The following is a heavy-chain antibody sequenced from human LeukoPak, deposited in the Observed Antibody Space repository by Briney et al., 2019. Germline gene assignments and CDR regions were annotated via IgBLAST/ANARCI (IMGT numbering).Heavy chain of an antibody. CDR2: IIPIFGAA. D-gene: IGHD3-10*01. CDR3: ASSGAYYYFYYMDV. V-gene: IGHV1-69*05. Sequence: SVKVSCKASGGTFSSYAISWVRQAPGQGLEWMGGIIPIFGAANYAQKFQGRVTITTDESTSTAYMELSSLRSEDTAVYYCASSGAYYYFYYMDVWGKGTTVTVSS. J-gene: IGHJ6*03. CDR1: GGTFSSYA.